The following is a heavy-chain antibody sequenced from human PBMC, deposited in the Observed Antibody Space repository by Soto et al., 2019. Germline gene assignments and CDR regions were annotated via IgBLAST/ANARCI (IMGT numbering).Heavy chain of an antibody. CDR2: IYPSGST. J-gene: IGHJ4*02. V-gene: IGHV4-4*07. CDR3: ARVRFWIKVYYFDY. Sequence: PSETLSLTCSVSGGSVGGYYWSWIRLPAGKGLEYIGRIYPSGSTDYNPSLRSRVSMSVDTSKKQVSLKMTSLTAADTATYYCARVRFWIKVYYFDYWGQGTLVTVSS. D-gene: IGHD3-3*01. CDR1: GGSVGGYY.